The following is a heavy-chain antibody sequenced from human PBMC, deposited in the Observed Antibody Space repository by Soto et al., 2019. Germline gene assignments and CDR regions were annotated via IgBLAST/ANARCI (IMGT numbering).Heavy chain of an antibody. CDR2: IYYSRRT. CDR3: ARLVRDYGDYGAFDF. CDR1: GDSISSNY. J-gene: IGHJ4*02. V-gene: IGHV4-59*01. D-gene: IGHD4-17*01. Sequence: QVQLQESGPGLVKTSETLSLTCAVSGDSISSNYWSWIRQPPGKGLEWIGYIYYSRRTKYNPYLKSRLTISVDTSDNQVSLRLSSVTAADTAVYYCARLVRDYGDYGAFDFWGQGTLVTVSS.